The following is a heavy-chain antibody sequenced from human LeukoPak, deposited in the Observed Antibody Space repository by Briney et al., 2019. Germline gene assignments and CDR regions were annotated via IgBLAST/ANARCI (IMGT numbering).Heavy chain of an antibody. D-gene: IGHD2-21*02. V-gene: IGHV4-39*01. CDR2: VHYSGTT. Sequence: SETLSLTCTVSGGSIISTRDHWDWIRQPPGKGLEWIGCVHYSGTTYYTHNPSLRSRVTISVDTSKNQFSLEVTSVSAADTATYYCARRLHYYDFWGQGTLVTVSS. J-gene: IGHJ4*02. CDR3: ARRLHYYDF. CDR1: GGSIISTRDH.